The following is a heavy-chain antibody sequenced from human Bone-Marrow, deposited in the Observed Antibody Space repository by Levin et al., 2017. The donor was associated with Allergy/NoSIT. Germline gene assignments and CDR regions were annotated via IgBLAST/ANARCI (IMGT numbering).Heavy chain of an antibody. Sequence: ETLSLTCAASGFTFRTHDMHWVRQGTGKGLEWVSTIGTAGDTYYPDSVRGRFTISRENAKNSLYLQMNGLSSGDTAVYYCARYNYEYNALDIWGQGTMVTVSS. CDR3: ARYNYEYNALDI. D-gene: IGHD5-18*01. J-gene: IGHJ3*02. V-gene: IGHV3-13*01. CDR2: IGTAGDT. CDR1: GFTFRTHD.